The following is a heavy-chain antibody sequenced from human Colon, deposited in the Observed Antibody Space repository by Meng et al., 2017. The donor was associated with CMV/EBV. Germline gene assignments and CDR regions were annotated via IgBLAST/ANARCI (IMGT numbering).Heavy chain of an antibody. J-gene: IGHJ4*02. D-gene: IGHD2-8*02. CDR3: SRDRYCDGGECHSYFDY. CDR1: ADAISSYY. Sequence: QGPLQGSLPVLVNTSETLSLTPTVSADAISSYYWGLIRHPAGKGLEGSGRISIRGRINYNSSHKCRLSMSVDTTKNQFSLKLSSGTAADTAVYYCSRDRYCDGGECHSYFDYWGQGTLVTVSS. V-gene: IGHV4-4*07. CDR2: ISIRGRI.